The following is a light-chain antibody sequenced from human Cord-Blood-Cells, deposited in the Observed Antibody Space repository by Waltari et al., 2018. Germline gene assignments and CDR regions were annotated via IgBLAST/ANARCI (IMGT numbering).Light chain of an antibody. V-gene: IGKV1-5*03. J-gene: IGKJ4*01. CDR3: QQYNSYSVT. Sequence: IQTTQSPSTLSASVGDRVTITCRASQSISSWLAWYQQKPGKAPKLLIYKASSLESGVPSRFSGSGSGTEFTLTISSLQPDDFATYYCQQYNSYSVTFGGGTKVEIK. CDR2: KAS. CDR1: QSISSW.